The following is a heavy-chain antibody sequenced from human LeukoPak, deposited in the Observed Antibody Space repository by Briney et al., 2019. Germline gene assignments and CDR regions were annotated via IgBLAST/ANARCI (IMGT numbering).Heavy chain of an antibody. CDR1: GYTFTGYY. Sequence: ASVKVSCKASGYTFTGYYMHWVRQAPGQGLEWMGWINPNSGGTNYAQKFQGRVTMTRDTSISTAYMELSRLRSDDTAVYYCARYHYGSGSTDYWGQGTLVTVSS. CDR3: ARYHYGSGSTDY. J-gene: IGHJ4*02. V-gene: IGHV1-2*02. CDR2: INPNSGGT. D-gene: IGHD3-10*01.